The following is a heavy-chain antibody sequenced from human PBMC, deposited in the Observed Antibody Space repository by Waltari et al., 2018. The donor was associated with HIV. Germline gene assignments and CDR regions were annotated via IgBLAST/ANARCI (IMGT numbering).Heavy chain of an antibody. CDR2: IKSNDEGETT. V-gene: IGHV3-15*01. CDR1: GITFNSAR. Sequence: VHLMESGGGLVKPGGSLRVSCAVSGITFNSARMTWIRQAPGEGLEWVGRIKSNDEGETTYYGPLVKGRFTISRDNSKSTVYLQMNSLKVGDTATYLGTTDYKDWGRGTLVTVSS. J-gene: IGHJ4*02. D-gene: IGHD1-20*01. CDR3: TTDYKD.